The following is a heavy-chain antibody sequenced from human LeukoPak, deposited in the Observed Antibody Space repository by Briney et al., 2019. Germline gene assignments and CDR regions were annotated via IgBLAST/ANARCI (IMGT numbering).Heavy chain of an antibody. CDR2: IYYSGST. D-gene: IGHD4-17*01. CDR1: GGSISSYY. J-gene: IGHJ5*02. V-gene: IGHV4-59*01. Sequence: SETLSLTCTVSGGSISSYYWSWIRQPPGKGLEWIGYIYYSGSTNYNPSLKSRVTISVDTSKNQFSLKLSSVTAEDTAVYYCARGGSPMTTVTRDDWFDPWGQGTLVTVSS. CDR3: ARGGSPMTTVTRDDWFDP.